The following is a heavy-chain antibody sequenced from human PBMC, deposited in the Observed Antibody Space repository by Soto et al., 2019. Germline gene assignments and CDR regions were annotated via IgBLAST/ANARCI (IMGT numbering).Heavy chain of an antibody. CDR3: ARSHYYDSSGYVRYYYYYGMDA. CDR1: GGSISSGGYY. D-gene: IGHD3-22*01. CDR2: IYYSGST. J-gene: IGHJ6*02. Sequence: SETLSLTCTVSGGSISSGGYYWSWIRQHPGKGLEWIGYIYYSGSTYYNPSLKSRVTISVDTSKNQFSLKLSSVTAADTAVYYCARSHYYDSSGYVRYYYYYGMDAWGQGTTVTVSS. V-gene: IGHV4-31*03.